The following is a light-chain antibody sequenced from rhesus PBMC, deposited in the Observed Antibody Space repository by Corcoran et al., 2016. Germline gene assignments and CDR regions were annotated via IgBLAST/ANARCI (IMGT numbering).Light chain of an antibody. CDR3: VQAIAFPLT. Sequence: DVVVTQTPLSLPITPGEPASISCRSSQSLQHSNGNTYLHWYLQKPGPSPQLLIYGGSNRASGVPDRFSGSGSGTDFTLKISKVEGEDVGVYYCVQAIAFPLTFGGGTKVELK. V-gene: IGKV2-72*01. J-gene: IGKJ4*01. CDR1: QSLQHSNGNTY. CDR2: GGS.